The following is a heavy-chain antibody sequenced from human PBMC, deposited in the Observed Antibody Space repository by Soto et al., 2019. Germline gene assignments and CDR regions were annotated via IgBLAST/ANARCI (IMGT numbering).Heavy chain of an antibody. J-gene: IGHJ4*02. V-gene: IGHV4-31*03. D-gene: IGHD2-15*01. CDR1: GGSISSGVYY. Sequence: PSETLSLTCTVSGGSISSGVYYWSWVRQHPGKGLEWIGYIYYSGSTYYNPSLKSRVTISVDTSKNQFSLKLSSVTAADTAVYYCARVAVAATHSFDYWGQGTLVTVSS. CDR2: IYYSGST. CDR3: ARVAVAATHSFDY.